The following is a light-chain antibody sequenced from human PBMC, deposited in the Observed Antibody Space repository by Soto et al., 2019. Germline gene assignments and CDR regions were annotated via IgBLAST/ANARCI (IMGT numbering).Light chain of an antibody. CDR1: TSKIGSNT. Sequence: QSVLTQPPSASGTPGQTVTISCSGGTSKIGSNTINWYQHLPGMAPKLLIYSNNQRPSGVPDRFSCSKSGTSASLAISRLQSEDEADFYCRAWDDTLNGWVFGGGTKVTVL. V-gene: IGLV1-44*01. CDR2: SNN. J-gene: IGLJ3*02. CDR3: RAWDDTLNGWV.